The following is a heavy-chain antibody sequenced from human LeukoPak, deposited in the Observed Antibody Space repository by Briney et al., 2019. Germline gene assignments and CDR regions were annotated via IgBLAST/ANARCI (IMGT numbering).Heavy chain of an antibody. Sequence: KFQGRGTITRDTSASTAYMELSSLRSEDTAVYYCARVRYYDILTGYQTYFDYWGQGTLVTVSS. J-gene: IGHJ4*02. CDR3: ARVRYYDILTGYQTYFDY. V-gene: IGHV1-3*01. D-gene: IGHD3-9*01.